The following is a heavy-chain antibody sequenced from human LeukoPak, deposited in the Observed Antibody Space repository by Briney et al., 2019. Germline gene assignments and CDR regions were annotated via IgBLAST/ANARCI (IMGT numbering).Heavy chain of an antibody. D-gene: IGHD4-23*01. Sequence: GGSLRLSCAAPGFTFSSYAMSWVRQAPGKGLEWVSAISGSGGSTYYADSVKGRFTISRDNSKNTLYLQMNSLRAEDTAVYYCAKSSMTMVVKDCFDYWGQGTLVTVSS. CDR3: AKSSMTMVVKDCFDY. J-gene: IGHJ4*02. CDR1: GFTFSSYA. CDR2: ISGSGGST. V-gene: IGHV3-23*01.